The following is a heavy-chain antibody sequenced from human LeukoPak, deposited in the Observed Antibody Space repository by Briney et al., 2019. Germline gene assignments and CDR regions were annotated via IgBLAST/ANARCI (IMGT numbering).Heavy chain of an antibody. J-gene: IGHJ4*02. CDR3: ARWGPVGYCSGGSCSVFDY. V-gene: IGHV3-21*01. CDR2: ISTSSSYI. CDR1: GFTFSSYG. Sequence: GGPLRLSCAASGFTFSSYGMNWVRQAPGKGLEWVSSISTSSSYIYYADSLKGRFIISRDNAKNSLYLQMSSLRAEDTAVYYCARWGPVGYCSGGSCSVFDYWGQGTLVTVSS. D-gene: IGHD2-15*01.